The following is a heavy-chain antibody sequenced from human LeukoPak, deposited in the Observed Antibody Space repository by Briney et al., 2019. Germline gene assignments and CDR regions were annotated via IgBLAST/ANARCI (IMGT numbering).Heavy chain of an antibody. V-gene: IGHV1-69*01. CDR3: ASCGTSCYHQGYYYYYMDV. CDR1: GGTFSSYA. J-gene: IGHJ6*03. Sequence: SVTVSCTASGGTFSSYAISWVRQAPGQGLEWMGGIIPIFGTANYAQKFQGRVTITADESTSTAYMELSSLRSEDTAVYYCASCGTSCYHQGYYYYYMDVWGKGTTVTVSS. CDR2: IIPIFGTA. D-gene: IGHD2-2*01.